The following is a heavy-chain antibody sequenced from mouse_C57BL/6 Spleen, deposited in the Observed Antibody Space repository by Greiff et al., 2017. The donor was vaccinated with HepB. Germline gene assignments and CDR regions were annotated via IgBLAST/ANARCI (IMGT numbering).Heavy chain of an antibody. D-gene: IGHD3-2*02. CDR3: AREGWAAQATLDY. CDR2: IYPGSGST. V-gene: IGHV1-55*01. Sequence: VKLQQPGAELVKPGASVKMSCKASGYTFTSYWITWVKQRPGQGLEWNGDIYPGSGSTNYNEKFKSKATLTVDTSSSTAYMQLSSLTSEDSAVYYCAREGWAAQATLDYWGQGTTLTVSS. J-gene: IGHJ2*01. CDR1: GYTFTSYW.